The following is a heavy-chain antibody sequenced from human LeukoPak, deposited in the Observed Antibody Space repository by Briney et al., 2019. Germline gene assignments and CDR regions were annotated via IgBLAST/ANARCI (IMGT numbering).Heavy chain of an antibody. CDR1: GFTVSSNY. J-gene: IGHJ4*02. Sequence: GGSLRLSCAASGFTVSSNYMSWVRQAPGKGLEWVSVIYSGGSTYYADSVKGRFTISRDNSKNTLYLQMNSLRAEDTAVYYCARGSGRSGWYVGYFDYWGRGTLVTVSS. CDR3: ARGSGRSGWYVGYFDY. CDR2: IYSGGST. V-gene: IGHV3-53*01. D-gene: IGHD6-19*01.